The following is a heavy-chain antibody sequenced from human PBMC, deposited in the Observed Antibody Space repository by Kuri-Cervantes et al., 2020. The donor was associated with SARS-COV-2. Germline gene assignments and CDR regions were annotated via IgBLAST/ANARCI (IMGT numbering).Heavy chain of an antibody. D-gene: IGHD5-18*01. Sequence: GESLKISCKGSGYSFTSYWIGWVRQMPGKGLEWMGIIYPGDSDTRYSPSFQGQVTISADNSLSTAYLQWSSLKASDTAMFYCARSSGVTAPDAFDIWGQGTMVTVSS. J-gene: IGHJ3*02. CDR3: ARSSGVTAPDAFDI. CDR1: GYSFTSYW. V-gene: IGHV5-51*01. CDR2: IYPGDSDT.